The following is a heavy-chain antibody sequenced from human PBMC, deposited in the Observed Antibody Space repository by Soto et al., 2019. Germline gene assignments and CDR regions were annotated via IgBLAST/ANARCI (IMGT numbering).Heavy chain of an antibody. D-gene: IGHD2-15*01. CDR3: AGFVVPASRNSDFDY. J-gene: IGHJ4*02. CDR1: GISVSTSDYY. CDR2: IYYSGST. V-gene: IGHV4-39*01. Sequence: SETLSLTCTVSGISVSTSDYYWGWVRQPPGKGLDWIGNIYYSGSTFYNPSLRSRVALSVDTSKNQFSLRLNSVTAADTAVYFCAGFVVPASRNSDFDYWGQGTLVTVS.